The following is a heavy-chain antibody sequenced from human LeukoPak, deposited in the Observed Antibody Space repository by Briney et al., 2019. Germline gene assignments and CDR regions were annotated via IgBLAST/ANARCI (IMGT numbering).Heavy chain of an antibody. CDR1: GFIFTNYG. V-gene: IGHV3-30*02. D-gene: IGHD5-12*01. J-gene: IGHJ3*02. CDR2: IPYDGSDT. Sequence: GGSLRLSCAASGFIFTNYGFHWVRQAPGKGLEWVSFIPYDGSDTYYADSVKGRFNISRDNSKNTLYLQMNSLRAEDTAVYYCARDNAGYDAFDIWGQGTMVTVSS. CDR3: ARDNAGYDAFDI.